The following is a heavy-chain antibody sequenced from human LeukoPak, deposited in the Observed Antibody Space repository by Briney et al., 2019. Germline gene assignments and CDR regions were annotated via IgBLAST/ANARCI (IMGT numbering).Heavy chain of an antibody. CDR1: GGSISSYY. J-gene: IGHJ2*01. V-gene: IGHV4-59*01. CDR2: IYYSGST. CDR3: ARSLNPWYFDL. Sequence: SETLSLTCTVSGGSISSYYWSWIRQPPGKGLEWIGYIYYSGSTNYNPSLKSRVTISVDTSKNQFSLKLSSVTAADTAVYYCARSLNPWYFDLWGRGTLVTVSS.